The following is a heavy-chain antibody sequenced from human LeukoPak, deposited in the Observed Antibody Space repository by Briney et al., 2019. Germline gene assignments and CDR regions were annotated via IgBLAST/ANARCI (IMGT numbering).Heavy chain of an antibody. J-gene: IGHJ6*03. CDR3: ARTDCSGGSCYRGYYYYYYMDV. CDR1: GYTFTSYG. D-gene: IGHD2-15*01. CDR2: IIPIFGTA. Sequence: SVKVSCKASGYTFTSYGISWVRQAPGQGLEWMGRIIPIFGTANYAQKFQGRVTITTDESTSTAYMELSSLRSEDTAVYYCARTDCSGGSCYRGYYYYYYMDVWGKGTTVTVSS. V-gene: IGHV1-69*05.